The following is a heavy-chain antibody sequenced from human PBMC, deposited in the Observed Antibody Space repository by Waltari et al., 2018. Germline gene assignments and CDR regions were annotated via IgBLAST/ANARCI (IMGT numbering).Heavy chain of an antibody. Sequence: QVTLRESGPALVKPKPTLTLTCTFSGFSLSTSGLCVCWDRKPPGKALEWLALIYWADDKYYNTSLKTRLTSSKDTSKNQVVLTMNNMDPVDTATYYCARLYDSSGYFSYYFDSWGQGTLVTVSS. CDR3: ARLYDSSGYFSYYFDS. D-gene: IGHD3-22*01. V-gene: IGHV2-70*20. CDR2: IYWADDK. J-gene: IGHJ4*02. CDR1: GFSLSTSGLC.